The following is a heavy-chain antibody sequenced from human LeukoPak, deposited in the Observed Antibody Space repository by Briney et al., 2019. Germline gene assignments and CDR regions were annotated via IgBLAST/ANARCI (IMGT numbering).Heavy chain of an antibody. CDR1: GFTVSSNY. CDR3: TRGPGSTWYSDY. D-gene: IGHD6-13*01. J-gene: IGHJ4*02. V-gene: IGHV3-66*02. CDR2: IYSGGDT. Sequence: GGSLRLSCAASGFTVSSNYMNWVRQAPGKGLEWVSIIYSGGDTYYADFVKGRFTISRDNSKNTLYLQMNNPRADDTAVYYCTRGPGSTWYSDYWGQGTLVTVSS.